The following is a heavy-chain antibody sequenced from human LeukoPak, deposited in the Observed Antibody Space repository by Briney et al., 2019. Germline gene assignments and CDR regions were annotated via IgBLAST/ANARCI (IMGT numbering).Heavy chain of an antibody. CDR1: GYTFTDYV. D-gene: IGHD6-19*01. Sequence: ASVKVSCKASGYTFTDYVISWVRQAPGQGLEWMGWISPYNGNTNYAQKLQGRVTMTTDTSMSAAYMELRGLRSDDTAVYYCARGGSGWYSDSWGQGTLVTVSS. CDR2: ISPYNGNT. V-gene: IGHV1-18*01. J-gene: IGHJ4*02. CDR3: ARGGSGWYSDS.